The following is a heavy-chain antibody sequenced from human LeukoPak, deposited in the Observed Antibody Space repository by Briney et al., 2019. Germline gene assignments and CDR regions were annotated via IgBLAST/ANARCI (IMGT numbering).Heavy chain of an antibody. CDR1: GITFGDYT. CDR3: TKDIYAKGAVGAFDY. Sequence: GGSLRLSCAASGITFGDYTMHWVRQAPGKGLEWVSLISWDGDSTYYADSVKGRFTISRDNSKNSLYLQMNSLRTEDSAFYYCTKDIYAKGAVGAFDYWGQGTLVTVSS. V-gene: IGHV3-43*01. CDR2: ISWDGDST. J-gene: IGHJ4*02. D-gene: IGHD1-26*01.